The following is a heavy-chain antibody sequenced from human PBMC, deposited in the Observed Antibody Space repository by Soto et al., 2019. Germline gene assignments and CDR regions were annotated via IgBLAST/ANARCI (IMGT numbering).Heavy chain of an antibody. Sequence: QVQLVQSGAEVKKPGASVKVSCKASGYTFTSYGISWVRQAPGQGLEWMGWISAYNGNTNYARELQGRVTMTTDTSTSTAYMELRSLRSDDTAVYYCARVKYRPPYYYYYGMDVWGQGTTVTVSS. CDR1: GYTFTSYG. CDR3: ARVKYRPPYYYYYGMDV. D-gene: IGHD5-18*01. J-gene: IGHJ6*02. V-gene: IGHV1-18*01. CDR2: ISAYNGNT.